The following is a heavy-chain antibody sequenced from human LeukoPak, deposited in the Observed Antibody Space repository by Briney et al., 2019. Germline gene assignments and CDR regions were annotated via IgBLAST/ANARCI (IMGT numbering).Heavy chain of an antibody. Sequence: SVKVSCKASGGTFSSYAISWVRQAPGQGLEWMGRIIPILGIANYAQKFQGRVTITADKSTSTAYMELSSLRSEDTTVYYCARDGCSGGRCYSGLDWFDPWGQGTLVTVSS. CDR1: GGTFSSYA. D-gene: IGHD2-15*01. CDR3: ARDGCSGGRCYSGLDWFDP. V-gene: IGHV1-69*04. J-gene: IGHJ5*02. CDR2: IIPILGIA.